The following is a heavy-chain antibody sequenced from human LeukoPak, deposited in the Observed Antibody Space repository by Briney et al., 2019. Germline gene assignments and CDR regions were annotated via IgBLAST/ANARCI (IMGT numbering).Heavy chain of an antibody. Sequence: SQTLSLTCAISGDSVSSNSAAWNRIRQSPSRGLEWLGRTYYRSKWYNDYAVSVKSRITINPDTSKNQFSLQLNSVTPEDTAVYYCARVRYSYGYPFDYWGQGTLVTVS. CDR2: TYYRSKWYN. J-gene: IGHJ4*02. CDR1: GDSVSSNSAA. V-gene: IGHV6-1*01. D-gene: IGHD5-18*01. CDR3: ARVRYSYGYPFDY.